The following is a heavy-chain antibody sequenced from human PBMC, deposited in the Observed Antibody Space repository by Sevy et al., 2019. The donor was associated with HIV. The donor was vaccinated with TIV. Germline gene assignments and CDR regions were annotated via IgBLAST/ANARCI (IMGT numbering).Heavy chain of an antibody. V-gene: IGHV1-24*01. CDR2: FDPEDGET. CDR1: GSTLSRLS. Sequence: ASVKVSCKVSGSTLSRLSMHWVRQVPGKGLEWMASFDPEDGETFYARKFHGRVTMTEDTSTDTAYMELSSLRCEDTAVYYCATTKDYYESYGSPFDYWGQGTLVTVSS. CDR3: ATTKDYYESYGSPFDY. J-gene: IGHJ4*02. D-gene: IGHD3-22*01.